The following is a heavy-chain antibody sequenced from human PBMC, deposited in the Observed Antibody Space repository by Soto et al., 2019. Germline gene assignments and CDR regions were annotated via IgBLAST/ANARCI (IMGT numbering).Heavy chain of an antibody. V-gene: IGHV1-18*01. CDR3: ARDPSPYYDFWSGYYTGSSGYYYYGMDV. D-gene: IGHD3-3*01. CDR2: ISAYNGNT. J-gene: IGHJ6*02. Sequence: ASVKVSCKASGYTFTSYGISWVRQAPGQGLEWMGWISAYNGNTNYAQKLQGRVTMTTDTSTSTAYMELRSLRSDGTAVYYCARDPSPYYDFWSGYYTGSSGYYYYGMDVWGQGTTVTVSS. CDR1: GYTFTSYG.